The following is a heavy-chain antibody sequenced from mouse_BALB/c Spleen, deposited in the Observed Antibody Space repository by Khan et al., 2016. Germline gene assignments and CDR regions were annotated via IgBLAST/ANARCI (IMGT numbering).Heavy chain of an antibody. J-gene: IGHJ2*01. CDR3: NAEGYDGGFDY. Sequence: EVQLKQSGAELVRSGASVRLSCTASGFNIKDYYMHWVKQRPEQGLEWIGWIDPENAYTEYAPKFQGKATLTADSSSNTAYRQRSSLTSEDTAGYYCNAEGYDGGFDYWGQGTTRTVSS. D-gene: IGHD2-2*01. CDR1: GFNIKDYY. CDR2: IDPENAYT. V-gene: IGHV14-4*02.